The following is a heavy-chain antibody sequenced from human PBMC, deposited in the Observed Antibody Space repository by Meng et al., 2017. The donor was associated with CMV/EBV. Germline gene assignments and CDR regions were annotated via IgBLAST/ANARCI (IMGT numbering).Heavy chain of an antibody. CDR2: IYTSGST. V-gene: IGHV4-4*07. CDR3: ARSMVVAGDWFDP. CDR1: GGSMSSYY. J-gene: IGHJ5*02. D-gene: IGHD2-15*01. Sequence: QVQLQESGPGLVKPSETLSLTCTVAGGSMSSYYWRWIRQPAGKGLEWIGRIYTSGSTNYNPSLKSRVPMSVDTSKNQFSLKLSSVTAADTAVYYCARSMVVAGDWFDPWGQGTLVTVSS.